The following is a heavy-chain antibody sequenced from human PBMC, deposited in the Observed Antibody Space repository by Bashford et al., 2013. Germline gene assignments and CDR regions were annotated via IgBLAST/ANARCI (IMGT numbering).Heavy chain of an antibody. D-gene: IGHD3/OR15-3a*01. Sequence: VRQAPGKGLEWVSLIYRGGSTIYVDSVRGRFSISRDNSKDTLYLQMNSLRAEDTAVYYCARSNSWTQGDGFDAWGQGTMVTVSS. CDR3: ARSNSWTQGDGFDA. V-gene: IGHV3-53*01. J-gene: IGHJ3*01. CDR2: IYRGGST.